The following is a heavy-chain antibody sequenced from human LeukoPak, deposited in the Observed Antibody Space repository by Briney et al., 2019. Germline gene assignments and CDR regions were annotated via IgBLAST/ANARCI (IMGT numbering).Heavy chain of an antibody. CDR2: IYYSGST. Sequence: SETLSLTCTVSGGSISSSSYYWGWIRQPPGKGLEWIGSIYYSGSTYYNPSLKSRVTISVDTSKNQFSLKLSSVTAADTAVYYCATIGYCSSTSCQLGGYWGQGTLVTVSS. D-gene: IGHD2-2*01. J-gene: IGHJ4*02. CDR1: GGSISSSSYY. CDR3: ATIGYCSSTSCQLGGY. V-gene: IGHV4-39*01.